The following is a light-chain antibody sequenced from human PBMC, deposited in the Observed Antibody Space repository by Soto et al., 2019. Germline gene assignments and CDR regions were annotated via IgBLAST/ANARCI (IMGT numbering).Light chain of an antibody. J-gene: IGLJ3*02. V-gene: IGLV1-47*02. CDR1: SSNIGGNY. CDR3: AALDDSLNGWV. CDR2: GNT. Sequence: QSVLTQPPSASGTPGQRVTISCSGSSSNIGGNYVSWYQQFPGTAPKLLIYGNTQRPSGVPDRFSGSKSGTSASLAISGLRSEDGGVYYCAALDDSLNGWVFGGGTKLTVL.